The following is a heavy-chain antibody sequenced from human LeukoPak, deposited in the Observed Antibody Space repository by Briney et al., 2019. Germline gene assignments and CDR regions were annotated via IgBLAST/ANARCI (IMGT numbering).Heavy chain of an antibody. CDR3: AADQDLLEQWSPYYYYGMDV. CDR2: ISAYNGNT. J-gene: IGHJ6*02. CDR1: GYTFTSYG. V-gene: IGHV1-18*01. D-gene: IGHD2-15*01. Sequence: ASVKVSCKASGYTFTSYGISWVRQAPGQGLEWMGWISAYNGNTNYAQKLQGRVTMTTDTSTSTAYMELRSLRSDDTAVYYCAADQDLLEQWSPYYYYGMDVWGQGTTVTVSS.